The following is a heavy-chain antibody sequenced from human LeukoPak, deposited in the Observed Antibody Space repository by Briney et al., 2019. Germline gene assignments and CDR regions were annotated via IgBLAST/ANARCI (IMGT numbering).Heavy chain of an antibody. D-gene: IGHD2-2*01. CDR3: ARVSVVPAANLYYYYYMDV. CDR2: IYHSGST. CDR1: GGSISSGGYY. J-gene: IGHJ6*03. Sequence: PSQTLSLTCTVSGGSISSGGYYWSWIRQPPGKGLEWIGYIYHSGSTYYNPSLKSRVTISVDRSKNQFSLKLSSVTAADTAVYYCARVSVVPAANLYYYYYMDVWGKGTTVTVSS. V-gene: IGHV4-30-2*01.